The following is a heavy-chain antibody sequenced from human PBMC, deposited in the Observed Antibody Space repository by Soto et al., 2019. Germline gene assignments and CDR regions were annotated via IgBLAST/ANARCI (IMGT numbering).Heavy chain of an antibody. D-gene: IGHD6-6*01. CDR1: GFTFSNYA. V-gene: IGHV3-64D*08. Sequence: GGSLRLSCSASGFTFSNYAIHWVRQAPGKGLEYVSAITSDGGSTYYADSVKGRFSISRDNSKNTLHLQISSLRPEDTAVYYCVKDRDSSSSPIGGIYFDYWGQGTLVTVSS. CDR3: VKDRDSSSSPIGGIYFDY. J-gene: IGHJ4*02. CDR2: ITSDGGST.